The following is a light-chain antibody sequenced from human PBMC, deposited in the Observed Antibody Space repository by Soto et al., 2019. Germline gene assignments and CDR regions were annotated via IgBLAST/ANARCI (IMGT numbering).Light chain of an antibody. Sequence: QSALTQPASVSGSPGQSITISCTGTSSDVGGYNYVSWYQQHPGKAPKLMIYDVSNRPSGVSNRFSGSKSGNTASLTISGVQAEDEGDYYCSSYTSSSTLRVFGGGTKLTVL. CDR1: SSDVGGYNY. V-gene: IGLV2-14*01. CDR3: SSYTSSSTLRV. J-gene: IGLJ2*01. CDR2: DVS.